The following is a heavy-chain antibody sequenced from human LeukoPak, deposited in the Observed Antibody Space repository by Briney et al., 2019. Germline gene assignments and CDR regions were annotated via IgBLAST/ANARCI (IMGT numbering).Heavy chain of an antibody. D-gene: IGHD3-10*01. V-gene: IGHV1-69*01. J-gene: IGHJ4*02. CDR1: GGTFSSYA. CDR3: ARYGSGTYRQFDY. CDR2: LIPIFGTP. Sequence: GSSVKVSCKASGGTFSSYAINWVRQAPGQGLEWMGGLIPIFGTPNYAQKFQGRVTISADESTSTAYMELRSLRSEDTAVYYCARYGSGTYRQFDYWGQGTLVTVSS.